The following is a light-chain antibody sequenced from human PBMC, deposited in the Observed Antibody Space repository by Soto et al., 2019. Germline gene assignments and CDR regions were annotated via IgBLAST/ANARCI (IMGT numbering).Light chain of an antibody. CDR3: LQASSFPRT. CDR1: QGISGR. V-gene: IGKV1-12*01. CDR2: HAS. J-gene: IGKJ1*01. Sequence: VQMTQSPSTLSASVGDRVTITCRASQGISGRLAWFQQKPGKAPKFLISHASRLQSGVPSRFSGSESGTDFTLTINSLQPEDFATYYCLQASSFPRTFGQGTKVDI.